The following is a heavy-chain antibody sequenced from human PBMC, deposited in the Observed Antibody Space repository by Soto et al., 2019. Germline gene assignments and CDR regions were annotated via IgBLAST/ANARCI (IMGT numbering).Heavy chain of an antibody. CDR1: RFTFSSFW. CDR3: AKGRAKGSGVHGAFDI. J-gene: IGHJ3*02. Sequence: PGGSLRLSCAASRFTFSSFWFHWVRQAPGKGLVWVSHINSDGSSTSYADSVKGRFTISRDNAKNTLYLQMNSLRAEDTAVYYCAKGRAKGSGVHGAFDIWGQGTMVTVSS. V-gene: IGHV3-74*01. CDR2: INSDGSST. D-gene: IGHD2-15*01.